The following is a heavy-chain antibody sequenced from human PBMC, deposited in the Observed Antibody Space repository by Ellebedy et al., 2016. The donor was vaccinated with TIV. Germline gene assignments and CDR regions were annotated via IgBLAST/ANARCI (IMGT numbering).Heavy chain of an antibody. J-gene: IGHJ4*02. CDR3: ALFYDSSVPRY. D-gene: IGHD3-22*01. CDR2: ISAYNGNT. Sequence: AASVKVSCKASGYTFTSYGISWVRQAPGQGLEWMGWISAYNGNTNYAQKLQGRVTMTTDTSTSTVYMELRSLRSDDTAVYYCALFYDSSVPRYWGQGTLVTVSS. CDR1: GYTFTSYG. V-gene: IGHV1-18*01.